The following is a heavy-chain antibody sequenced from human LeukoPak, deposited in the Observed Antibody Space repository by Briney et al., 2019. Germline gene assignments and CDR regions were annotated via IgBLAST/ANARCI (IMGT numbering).Heavy chain of an antibody. CDR1: GGSISSSSYY. J-gene: IGHJ4*02. Sequence: SETLSLTCIVSGGSISSSSYYWGWIRQPPGKGLEWIGSIYYSGSTYYNPSLKSRVTISVDTSKNQFSLKLRSVTAADTAVYYCARDRMGTVMVPIDYWGQGILVTVSS. V-gene: IGHV4-39*07. CDR3: ARDRMGTVMVPIDY. CDR2: IYYSGST. D-gene: IGHD5-18*01.